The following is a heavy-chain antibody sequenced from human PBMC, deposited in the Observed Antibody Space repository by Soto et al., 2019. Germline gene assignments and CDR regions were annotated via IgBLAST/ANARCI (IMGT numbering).Heavy chain of an antibody. D-gene: IGHD2-15*01. J-gene: IGHJ4*02. Sequence: QVQLVESGGGVVQPGRSLRLSCAAPGFTFSSFGMHWVRQAPGKGLEWVAVISYDGSNKKYADSVKGRFTISRDNSKNTLYLQMNSLRVEDTAVYYCAKGQYCSGGSCYFNPSDYWGQGSLVTVSS. CDR3: AKGQYCSGGSCYFNPSDY. CDR1: GFTFSSFG. CDR2: ISYDGSNK. V-gene: IGHV3-30*18.